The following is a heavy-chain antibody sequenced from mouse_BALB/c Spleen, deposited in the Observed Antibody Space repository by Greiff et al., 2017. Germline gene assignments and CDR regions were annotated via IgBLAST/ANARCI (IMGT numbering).Heavy chain of an antibody. D-gene: IGHD1-1*01. CDR1: GFTFSSYA. V-gene: IGHV5-6-5*01. Sequence: EVKLMESGGGLVKPGGSLKLSCAASGFTFSSYAMSWVRQTPEKRLEWVASISSGGSTYYPDSVKGRFTISRDNARNTLYLEMSSLRSEDTAMYYCARDYYGSKGFAYWGQGTLVTVSA. CDR2: ISSGGST. J-gene: IGHJ3*01. CDR3: ARDYYGSKGFAY.